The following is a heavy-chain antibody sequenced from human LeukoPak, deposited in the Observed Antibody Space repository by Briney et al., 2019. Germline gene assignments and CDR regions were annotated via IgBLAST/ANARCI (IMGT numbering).Heavy chain of an antibody. Sequence: GGSLRLSCAASGFPFNTYTMNWVRQAPGKGLEWASSISSSSSYIYYADSVKGRFTISRDYAKNSLYLQMNSLRAEDTAVYYCARDHIGASYYMDVWGKGTTVTVSS. D-gene: IGHD2-21*01. CDR3: ARDHIGASYYMDV. CDR1: GFPFNTYT. CDR2: ISSSSSYI. V-gene: IGHV3-21*01. J-gene: IGHJ6*03.